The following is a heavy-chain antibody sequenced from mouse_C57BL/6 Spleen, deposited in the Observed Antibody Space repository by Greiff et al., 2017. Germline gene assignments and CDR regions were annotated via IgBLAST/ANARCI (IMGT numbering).Heavy chain of an antibody. V-gene: IGHV5-12*01. CDR3: ARHSGWYYFDY. CDR1: GFTFSDYY. D-gene: IGHD1-2*01. J-gene: IGHJ2*01. Sequence: DVMLVESGGGLVQPGGSLKLSCAASGFTFSDYYMYWVRQTPEKRLEWVAYISNGGGSTYYPDTVKGRFTISRDNAKNTLYLQMSRLKSEDTAMYYCARHSGWYYFDYWGQGTTLTVSA. CDR2: ISNGGGST.